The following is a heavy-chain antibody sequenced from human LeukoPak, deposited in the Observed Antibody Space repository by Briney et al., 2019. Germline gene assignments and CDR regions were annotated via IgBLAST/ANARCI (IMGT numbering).Heavy chain of an antibody. CDR1: GGSFSGYY. CDR3: ARKGSGSYPFPALYYFDY. Sequence: SETLSLTCAVYGGSFSGYYWSWIRQPPGKGLEWIGEINHSGSTNYNPSLKSRVTISVDTSKNQFSLKLSSVTAADTAVYYCARKGSGSYPFPALYYFDYWGQGTLVTVPS. J-gene: IGHJ4*02. D-gene: IGHD3-10*01. V-gene: IGHV4-34*01. CDR2: INHSGST.